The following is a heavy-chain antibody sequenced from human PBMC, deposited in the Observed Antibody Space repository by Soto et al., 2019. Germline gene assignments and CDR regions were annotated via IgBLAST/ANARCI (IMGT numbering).Heavy chain of an antibody. CDR1: GYTLTELS. D-gene: IGHD3-9*01. Sequence: ASVKVSCKVSGYTLTELSMHWVRQAPGKGLEWMGGFDPEDGETIYAQKFQGRVTMTRDTSTSTVYMELSSLRSEDTAVYYCASSGILRYFDWPRGFLGMDVWGQGTTVTVSS. CDR2: FDPEDGET. J-gene: IGHJ6*02. CDR3: ASSGILRYFDWPRGFLGMDV. V-gene: IGHV1-24*01.